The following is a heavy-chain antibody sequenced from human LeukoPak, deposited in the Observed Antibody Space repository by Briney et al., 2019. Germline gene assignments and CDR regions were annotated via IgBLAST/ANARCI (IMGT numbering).Heavy chain of an antibody. J-gene: IGHJ4*02. CDR3: ARDGNFITGTCIH. D-gene: IGHD1-7*01. Sequence: QPGGSLRLSCAASGFTFSSYGMHWVRQAPGKGLEWVAVISYDGSNKYYADSVKGRFTISRDNSKNTLYLQMNSLRAEDTAVYYCARDGNFITGTCIHWGQGTLVTVSS. V-gene: IGHV3-30*03. CDR2: ISYDGSNK. CDR1: GFTFSSYG.